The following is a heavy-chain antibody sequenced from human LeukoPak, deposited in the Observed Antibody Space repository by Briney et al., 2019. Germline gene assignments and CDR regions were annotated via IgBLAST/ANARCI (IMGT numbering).Heavy chain of an antibody. CDR3: ARGQFQRDY. J-gene: IGHJ4*02. CDR2: IYHGGST. V-gene: IGHV4-30-2*01. CDR1: GGSISSGGYS. Sequence: PSETLSLTCAVSGGSISSGGYSWSWIRQPPGKGLEWIGYIYHGGSTNYNPSLKSRVTISVDTSKNQFSLNLRSVTAADTAVYHRARGQFQRDYWGQGTLVTVSS.